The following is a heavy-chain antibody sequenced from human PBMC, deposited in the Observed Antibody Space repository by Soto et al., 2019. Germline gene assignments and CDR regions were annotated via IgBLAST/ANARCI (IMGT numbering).Heavy chain of an antibody. D-gene: IGHD4-17*01. J-gene: IGHJ4*02. CDR3: ARDGYGDYGY. Sequence: QVQLVQSGAEVKKPGTSVKVSCKASGYTFTSNGISWVRQAPGQGLEWMGWISTYNGNTNYAQKLQGRVTMTRDTSTSIAYMELRDLRSDDTAVYCGARDGYGDYGYWGQGSLVTVSS. CDR2: ISTYNGNT. CDR1: GYTFTSNG. V-gene: IGHV1-18*01.